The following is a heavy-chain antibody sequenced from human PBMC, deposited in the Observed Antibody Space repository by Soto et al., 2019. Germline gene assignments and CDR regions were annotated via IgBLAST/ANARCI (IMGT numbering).Heavy chain of an antibody. CDR1: GGSISSGDYY. Sequence: QVQLQESGPGLVKPSQTLSLTCTVSGGSISSGDYYWSWIRQPPGKGLEWIGYIYYSGSTYYNPSLKRRVTISVDTSKNQSSLKLSSVTAADTAVYYCARARQYCSGGSCYGPDFDYWGQGTLVTVSS. CDR2: IYYSGST. J-gene: IGHJ4*02. CDR3: ARARQYCSGGSCYGPDFDY. D-gene: IGHD2-15*01. V-gene: IGHV4-30-4*01.